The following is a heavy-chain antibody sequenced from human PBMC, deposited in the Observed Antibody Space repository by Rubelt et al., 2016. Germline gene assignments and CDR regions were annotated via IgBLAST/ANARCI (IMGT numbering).Heavy chain of an antibody. V-gene: IGHV2-5*01. Sequence: QITLKESGPTLVKPTQTLTLTCTFSGFSLSTSGVGVGWIRQPPGKALEWLALIYWNDDKRYSPSLKSRLTITKDTSKNQVVLTMTNMDPVDTATYYCARIYYDFWSGYAGYFDYWGQGTLVTVSS. CDR3: ARIYYDFWSGYAGYFDY. CDR2: IYWNDDK. CDR1: GFSLSTSGVG. J-gene: IGHJ4*02. D-gene: IGHD3-3*01.